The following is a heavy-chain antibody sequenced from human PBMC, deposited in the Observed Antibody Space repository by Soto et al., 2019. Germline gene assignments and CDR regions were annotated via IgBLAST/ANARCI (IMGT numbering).Heavy chain of an antibody. CDR3: ARSYSYGSYWYFDL. D-gene: IGHD5-18*01. Sequence: SVKVSCKASGFTFTSYGITWVRQAPGQGLEWMGWITVNNANTHYAERLQGRVTMTTDTSTSTAYMELWSLRSDDTAMYYCARSYSYGSYWYFDLWGRGTLVTVSS. V-gene: IGHV1-18*04. CDR2: ITVNNANT. J-gene: IGHJ2*01. CDR1: GFTFTSYG.